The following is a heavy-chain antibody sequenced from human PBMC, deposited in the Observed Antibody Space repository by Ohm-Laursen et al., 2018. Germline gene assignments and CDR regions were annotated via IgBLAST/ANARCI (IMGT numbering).Heavy chain of an antibody. V-gene: IGHV3-7*01. Sequence: SLRLSCAAPGFAFSNSWLTWVRQAPGKGLEWVAHINQDGSEKNYGDSVKGRFTISRDSAKNSLYLQMNSLRAEDTAVYYCARDVNWGQGTLVTVSS. CDR2: INQDGSEK. CDR1: GFAFSNSW. CDR3: ARDVN. J-gene: IGHJ4*02.